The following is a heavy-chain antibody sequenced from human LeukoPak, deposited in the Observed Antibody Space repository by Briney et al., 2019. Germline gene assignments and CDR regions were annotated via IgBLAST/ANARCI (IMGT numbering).Heavy chain of an antibody. V-gene: IGHV3-74*01. D-gene: IGHD5-18*01. CDR1: GFTFSSYW. CDR2: INSDGSST. Sequence: GSLRLSCAASGFTFSSYWMHWVRQAPGKGLVWVSRINSDGSSTSYADSVKGRFTISRDNAKNTLYLQMNSLRAEDTAVYYCARYSYGFAFDYWGQGTLVTVSS. J-gene: IGHJ4*02. CDR3: ARYSYGFAFDY.